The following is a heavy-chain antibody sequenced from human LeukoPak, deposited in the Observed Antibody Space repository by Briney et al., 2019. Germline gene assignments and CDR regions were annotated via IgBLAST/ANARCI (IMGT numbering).Heavy chain of an antibody. V-gene: IGHV1-18*01. Sequence: ASVKVSCKASGYTFTRHGINWVRQAPGQGLEWMGWISAYNGNTNYAQKLQGRVTMTTDTSTSTAYMELRSLRSDDTAVYYCARVTGLSIAARPDYYYYYMDVWGKGTTVTVSS. J-gene: IGHJ6*03. CDR1: GYTFTRHG. D-gene: IGHD6-6*01. CDR2: ISAYNGNT. CDR3: ARVTGLSIAARPDYYYYYMDV.